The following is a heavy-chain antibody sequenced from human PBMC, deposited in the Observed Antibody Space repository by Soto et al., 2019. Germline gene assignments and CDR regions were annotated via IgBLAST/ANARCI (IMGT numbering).Heavy chain of an antibody. CDR2: IIPIFGTA. Sequence: SVKVSCKASGGTFSSYAISWVRQAPGQGLEWMGGIIPIFGTAKYAQKFQGRVTITADESTSKAYMELSSLRSEDTAVYYCAAGGLSHYYYGMDVWGQGTTVTVSS. V-gene: IGHV1-69*13. CDR3: AAGGLSHYYYGMDV. J-gene: IGHJ6*02. D-gene: IGHD3-16*02. CDR1: GGTFSSYA.